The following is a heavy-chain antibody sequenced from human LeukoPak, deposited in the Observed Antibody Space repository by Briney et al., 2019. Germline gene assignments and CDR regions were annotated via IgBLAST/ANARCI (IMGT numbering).Heavy chain of an antibody. CDR1: GFTFSSYS. V-gene: IGHV3-21*01. Sequence: PGGSLRLSCAASGFTFSSYSMNWVRQAPGKGLEWVSSISSSSSYIYYADSVKGRFTISRDNAKNLLYLQMNSLRAEDTAVYYCARTTGAVAGRFDYWGQGTLVTVSS. CDR2: ISSSSSYI. D-gene: IGHD6-19*01. CDR3: ARTTGAVAGRFDY. J-gene: IGHJ4*02.